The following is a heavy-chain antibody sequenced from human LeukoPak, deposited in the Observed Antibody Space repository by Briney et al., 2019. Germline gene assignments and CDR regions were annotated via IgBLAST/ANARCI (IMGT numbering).Heavy chain of an antibody. D-gene: IGHD3-10*01. J-gene: IGHJ4*02. CDR2: IYYSGST. Sequence: SETLSLTCTVSGGSISSYYWSWIRQPPGKGLEWIGDIYYSGSTNYNPSLKSRVTISVDTSKNQFSLKLSSVTAADTAVYYCARDRPLWFGELSSSPMYYFDYWGQGTLATVSS. CDR1: GGSISSYY. CDR3: ARDRPLWFGELSSSPMYYFDY. V-gene: IGHV4-59*01.